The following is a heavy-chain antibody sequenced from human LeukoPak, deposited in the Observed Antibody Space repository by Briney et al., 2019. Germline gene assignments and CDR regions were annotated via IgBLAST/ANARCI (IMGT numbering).Heavy chain of an antibody. V-gene: IGHV3-74*01. Sequence: GGSLRLSCEASGFSFSSSWMHWVRQAPGKGLVWVSRINKDGRTINYADSVKGRFTISRDNAKNTLYLQMNSLRAEDTAVYYCARGWTGYYAIDNWGQGTLVTVSS. CDR3: ARGWTGYYAIDN. J-gene: IGHJ4*02. CDR2: INKDGRTI. CDR1: GFSFSSSW. D-gene: IGHD3/OR15-3a*01.